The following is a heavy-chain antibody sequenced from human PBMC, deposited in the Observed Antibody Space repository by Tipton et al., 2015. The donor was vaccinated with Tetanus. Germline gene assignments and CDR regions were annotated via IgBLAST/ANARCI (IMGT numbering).Heavy chain of an antibody. CDR1: GGSFSDYY. V-gene: IGHV4-31*11. CDR3: ATVGLVTASVKY. D-gene: IGHD2-21*02. CDR2: ISYTGTT. Sequence: LRLSCAVSGGSFSDYYWTWIRQSPGKGLDWIGYISYTGTTHYNPSLKSRVTISLDRSKNQFSLKLTSVTAADTAVYYCATVGLVTASVKYWGQGTLVTVSS. J-gene: IGHJ4*01.